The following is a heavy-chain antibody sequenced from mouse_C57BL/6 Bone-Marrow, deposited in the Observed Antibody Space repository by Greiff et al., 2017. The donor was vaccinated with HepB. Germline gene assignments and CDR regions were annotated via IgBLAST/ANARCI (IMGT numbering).Heavy chain of an antibody. CDR2: INSDGGRT. J-gene: IGHJ1*03. Sequence: EVHLVESGGGLVQPGESLKLSCESNEYEFPSHDMSWVRQTPEKRLELVAAINSDGGRTYYPDTMERRFIISRDNTKKTPYLQLSSLRSEDTALYYCARLLSWYCDVWGTGTTVTVSS. V-gene: IGHV5-2*01. CDR1: EYEFPSHD. CDR3: ARLLSWYCDV.